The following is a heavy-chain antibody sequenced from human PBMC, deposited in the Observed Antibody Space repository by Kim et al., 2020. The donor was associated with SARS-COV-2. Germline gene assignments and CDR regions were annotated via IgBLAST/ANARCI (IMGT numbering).Heavy chain of an antibody. CDR3: ARAVDTAIMYYYGMDV. CDR1: GYTFTSYY. D-gene: IGHD5-18*01. CDR2: INPSGGST. Sequence: ASVKVSCKASGYTFTSYYMHWVRQAPGQGLEWMGIINPSGGSTSYAQKFQGRVTMTRDTSTSTVYMELSSLRSEDTAVYYCARAVDTAIMYYYGMDVWGQGTTVTVSS. V-gene: IGHV1-46*01. J-gene: IGHJ6*02.